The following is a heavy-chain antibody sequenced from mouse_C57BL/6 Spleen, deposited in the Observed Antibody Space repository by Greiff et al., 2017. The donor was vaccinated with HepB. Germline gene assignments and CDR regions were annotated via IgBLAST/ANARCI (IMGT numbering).Heavy chain of an antibody. CDR2: IYPRSGNT. V-gene: IGHV1-81*01. J-gene: IGHJ1*03. CDR3: ARRGYGSSPWYFDV. CDR1: GYTFTSYG. Sequence: QVHVKQSGAELARPGASVKLSCKASGYTFTSYGISWVKQRTGQGLEWIGEIYPRSGNTYYNEKFKGKATLTADKSSSTAYMELRSLTSEDSAVYFGARRGYGSSPWYFDVWGTGTTVTVSS. D-gene: IGHD1-1*01.